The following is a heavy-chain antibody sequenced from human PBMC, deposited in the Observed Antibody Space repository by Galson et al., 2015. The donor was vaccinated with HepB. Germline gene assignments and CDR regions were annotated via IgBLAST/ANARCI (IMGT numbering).Heavy chain of an antibody. V-gene: IGHV3-74*01. D-gene: IGHD6-19*01. J-gene: IGHJ4*02. CDR2: INSDGSST. CDR1: GFTFSTYW. CDR3: ARARIAVAGFDY. Sequence: SLRLSCAASGFTFSTYWMHWVRQTPGKGLVWVSRINSDGSSTTYADSVKGRFTISRDNAKNTLYLQMNSLRAEDTDVYYCARARIAVAGFDYWGQGTLVTVSS.